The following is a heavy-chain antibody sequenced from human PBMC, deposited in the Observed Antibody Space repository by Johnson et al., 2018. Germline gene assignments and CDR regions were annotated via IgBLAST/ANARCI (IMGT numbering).Heavy chain of an antibody. CDR2: ISGKAKSYAT. CDR3: RRTSTGDPDH. V-gene: IGHV3-73*02. J-gene: IGHJ4*02. Sequence: VQLQEAGGGLVQPGGSLKLSCAASGFSFSGSAMHRVRQASGKGLEWVGRISGKAKSYATAYAASVKGRFTISRYDSKSTAYRQMSSLKTEDTAVYYCRRTSTGDPDHWGLGTLGTVSS. CDR1: GFSFSGSA. D-gene: IGHD3-10*01.